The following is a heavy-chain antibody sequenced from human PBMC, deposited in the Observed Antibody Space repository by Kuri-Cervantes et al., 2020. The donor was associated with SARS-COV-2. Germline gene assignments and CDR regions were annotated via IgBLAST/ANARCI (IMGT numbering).Heavy chain of an antibody. Sequence: ASVKVSCKASGYTFTGYYMHWVRQAPGQGLEWMGWINPNSGGTNYAQKFQGWVTMTRDTSISTVYMELSRLSCDDTAVYYFASWTTFRRLVVISQGGAFDIWGQGTMVTVSS. CDR1: GYTFTGYY. D-gene: IGHD3-22*01. J-gene: IGHJ3*02. CDR2: INPNSGGT. CDR3: ASWTTFRRLVVISQGGAFDI. V-gene: IGHV1-2*04.